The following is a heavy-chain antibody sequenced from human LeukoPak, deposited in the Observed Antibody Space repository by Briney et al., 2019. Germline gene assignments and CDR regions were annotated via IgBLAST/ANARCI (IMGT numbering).Heavy chain of an antibody. D-gene: IGHD3-22*01. CDR3: ARGRYYDSSGYYRY. J-gene: IGHJ4*02. Sequence: PSETLSLTCTVSGGSISSYYWSWIRQPPGKGLEWIGYIYYSGSTNYNPSLKSRVTISVDTSKNQFSLKLSSVTAADTAVYYCARGRYYDSSGYYRYWGQGTLVTVSS. CDR2: IYYSGST. V-gene: IGHV4-59*08. CDR1: GGSISSYY.